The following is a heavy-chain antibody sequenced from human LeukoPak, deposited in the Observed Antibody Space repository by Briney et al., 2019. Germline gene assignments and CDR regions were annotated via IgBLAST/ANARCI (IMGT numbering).Heavy chain of an antibody. Sequence: SQTLSLTCTVSGGSISSGSYYWSWIRQPAGEGLEWIGRIYTSGSTNYNPSLKSRVSISVDTSKNQFSLKLSSVTAADTAVYYCARVNDFWSGYNWFDPWGQGTLVTVSS. J-gene: IGHJ5*02. CDR2: IYTSGST. V-gene: IGHV4-61*02. D-gene: IGHD3-3*01. CDR3: ARVNDFWSGYNWFDP. CDR1: GGSISSGSYY.